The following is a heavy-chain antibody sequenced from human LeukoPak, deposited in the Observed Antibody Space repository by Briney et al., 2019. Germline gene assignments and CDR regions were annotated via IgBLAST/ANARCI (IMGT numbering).Heavy chain of an antibody. V-gene: IGHV4-4*07. CDR2: IYTSGST. J-gene: IGHJ6*03. D-gene: IGHD3-3*01. CDR1: GGSISSYY. CDR3: ARLKYYDFWSGSPGYYYYMDV. Sequence: KPSETLSLTCTVSGGSISSYYWSWIRQSAGKGLEWIGRIYTSGSTNYNPSLKSRVTMSVDTSKNQFSLKLSSVTAADTAVYYCARLKYYDFWSGSPGYYYYMDVWGKGTTVTVSS.